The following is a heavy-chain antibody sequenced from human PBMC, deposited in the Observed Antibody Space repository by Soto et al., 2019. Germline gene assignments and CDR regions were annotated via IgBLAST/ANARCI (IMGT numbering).Heavy chain of an antibody. CDR3: ARDSGTTVTTVGWFDP. Sequence: ASVKVSCKASGYTFPSYGISWVRQAPGQGLEWMGWISAYNGNTNYAQKLQGRVTMTTDTSTSTAYMELRSLRSDDTAVYYCARDSGTTVTTVGWFDPWGQGTLVTVSS. V-gene: IGHV1-18*01. D-gene: IGHD4-4*01. CDR2: ISAYNGNT. CDR1: GYTFPSYG. J-gene: IGHJ5*02.